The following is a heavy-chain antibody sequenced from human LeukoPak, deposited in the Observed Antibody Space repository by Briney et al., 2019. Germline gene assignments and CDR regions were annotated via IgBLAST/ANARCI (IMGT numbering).Heavy chain of an antibody. D-gene: IGHD3-22*01. Sequence: SETLSLTCTVSGNSISSGDNYWSWIRQPAGKGLEWIGRIYTSGSTNYNPSLKSRVTISVDTSKNQFSLKLSSVTAADTAVYYCARAEYYYDSSGNWYFDLWGRGTLVTVSS. V-gene: IGHV4-61*02. CDR3: ARAEYYYDSSGNWYFDL. CDR1: GNSISSGDNY. CDR2: IYTSGST. J-gene: IGHJ2*01.